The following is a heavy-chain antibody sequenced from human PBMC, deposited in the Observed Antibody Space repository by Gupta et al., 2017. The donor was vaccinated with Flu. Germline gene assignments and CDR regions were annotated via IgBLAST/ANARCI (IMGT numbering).Heavy chain of an antibody. CDR3: AGGGNYGSFDI. CDR2: IYYDGTT. J-gene: IGHJ3*02. Sequence: SWSRQPPGKGPEWIGYIYYDGTTNYNPSLKSRVTMSVDTSKKQFSLKLSSVTAADTAVYFCAGGGNYGSFDIWGQGSMVTVAS. V-gene: IGHV4-59*01. D-gene: IGHD3-10*01.